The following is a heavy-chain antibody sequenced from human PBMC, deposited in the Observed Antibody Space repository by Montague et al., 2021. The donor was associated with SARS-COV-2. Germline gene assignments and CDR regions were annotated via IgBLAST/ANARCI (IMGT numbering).Heavy chain of an antibody. CDR1: GGSISSGGYS. V-gene: IGHV4-30-2*01. CDR3: ARGSMVRGGKVYYGVDV. D-gene: IGHD3-10*01. J-gene: IGHJ6*02. Sequence: TLSLTCAVSGGSISSGGYSWNWIRQPPGKGLEWIGYIYHSGSTYYNPSLKSRVTISLYSSKNQFSLSLTAVTAAATAVYYCARGSMVRGGKVYYGVDVWGQGTTVTVSS. CDR2: IYHSGST.